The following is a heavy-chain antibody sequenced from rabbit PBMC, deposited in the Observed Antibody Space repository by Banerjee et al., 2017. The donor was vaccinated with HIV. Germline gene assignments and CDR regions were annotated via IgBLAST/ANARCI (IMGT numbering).Heavy chain of an antibody. V-gene: IGHV1S45*01. D-gene: IGHD4-1*01. CDR3: ARDLAGVIGWNFGL. Sequence: QEQLKETGGGLVQPGGSLTLSCKASGFDFSTYYYVCWVRQAPGKGLEWIGCIYVGYGNSAYYASWVSSRSTISKTSSTTVTLQLSSLPAADTATYFCARDLAGVIGWNFGLWGQGTLVTVS. CDR1: GFDFSTYYY. CDR2: IYVGYGNSA. J-gene: IGHJ4*01.